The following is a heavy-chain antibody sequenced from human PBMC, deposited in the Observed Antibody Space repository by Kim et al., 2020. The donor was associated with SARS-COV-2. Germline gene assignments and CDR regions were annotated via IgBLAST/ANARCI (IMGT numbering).Heavy chain of an antibody. CDR2: IKSKTDGGTT. D-gene: IGHD3-10*01. J-gene: IGHJ4*02. CDR1: GFTFSNAW. CDR3: TAYGYGSGLGSIIFDY. Sequence: GGSLRLSCAASGFTFSNAWMSWVRQAPGKGLEWVGRIKSKTDGGTTDYAAPVKGRFTISRDDSKNTLYLQMNSLKTEDTAVYYCTAYGYGSGLGSIIFDYWGQGTLVTVSS. V-gene: IGHV3-15*01.